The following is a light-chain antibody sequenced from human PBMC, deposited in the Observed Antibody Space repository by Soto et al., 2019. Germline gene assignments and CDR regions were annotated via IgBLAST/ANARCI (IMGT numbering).Light chain of an antibody. CDR3: QQRSDWPPA. Sequence: EIVLTQSPATLSLSPGERATLSCRASQSVSTYLAWYQQKPGQAPRLLISDASNRATGIPARFSGSGSGTDFPLTISSLEPEDFAVYYCQQRSDWPPAFGQGTKVEVK. V-gene: IGKV3-11*01. CDR1: QSVSTY. CDR2: DAS. J-gene: IGKJ1*01.